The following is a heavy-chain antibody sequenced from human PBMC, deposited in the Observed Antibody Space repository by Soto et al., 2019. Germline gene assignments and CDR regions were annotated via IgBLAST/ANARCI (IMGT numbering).Heavy chain of an antibody. D-gene: IGHD2-15*01. V-gene: IGHV4-34*01. CDR1: GGSFSGYY. J-gene: IGHJ6*03. CDR2: INHSGST. CDR3: ARGGNCSGGSCYPKYYYYYTDV. Sequence: QVQLQQWGAGLLKPSETLSLTCAVYGGSFSGYYWSWIRQPPGKGLEWIGEINHSGSTNYNPSLKRRVTISVHTSKNQFSLKLSSVTAADTAVYYCARGGNCSGGSCYPKYYYYYTDVWGKGTTVTVSS.